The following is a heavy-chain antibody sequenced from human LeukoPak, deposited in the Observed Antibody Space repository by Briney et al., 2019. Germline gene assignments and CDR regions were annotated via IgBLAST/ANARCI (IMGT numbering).Heavy chain of an antibody. Sequence: SQTLSLTCTVSGGSISSGGYYWNWIRQHPGKGLEWIGYIYYSGSTYYNPSLKSRVTISVDTSMNQFSLKLSSVTAADTAVYFCARASGDSSGFDYWGQGTLVTVSS. D-gene: IGHD3-22*01. CDR3: ARASGDSSGFDY. V-gene: IGHV4-31*03. CDR2: IYYSGST. J-gene: IGHJ4*02. CDR1: GGSISSGGYY.